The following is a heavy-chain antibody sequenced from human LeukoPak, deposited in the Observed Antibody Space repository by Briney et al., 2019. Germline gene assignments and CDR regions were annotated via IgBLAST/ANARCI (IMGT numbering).Heavy chain of an antibody. CDR1: GGSISGYY. CDR3: ARSPRWLYFDY. CDR2: FYNSGNT. J-gene: IGHJ4*02. D-gene: IGHD5-12*01. Sequence: PSETLSLTCTVSGGSISGYYWSWVRQPPGKGLEWIGDFYNSGNTNYNPSLKSRVTMSVDTSKNRFSLKLSSVTAADTAVYYCARSPRWLYFDYWGQGTLVTVSS. V-gene: IGHV4-59*01.